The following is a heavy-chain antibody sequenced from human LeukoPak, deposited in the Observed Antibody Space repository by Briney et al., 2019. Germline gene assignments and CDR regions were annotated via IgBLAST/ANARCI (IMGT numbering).Heavy chain of an antibody. V-gene: IGHV3-74*01. CDR2: LNGDGSST. Sequence: GGSLRLSCAASGFTFSSHWMHWVRQAPGKGLVWVSRLNGDGSSTSYADSVKGRFTISRDNAKNTLYLRMNSLRAEDTAVYYCARDSHSSGDYWGQGTLVTVSS. CDR1: GFTFSSHW. J-gene: IGHJ4*02. CDR3: ARDSHSSGDY. D-gene: IGHD6-19*01.